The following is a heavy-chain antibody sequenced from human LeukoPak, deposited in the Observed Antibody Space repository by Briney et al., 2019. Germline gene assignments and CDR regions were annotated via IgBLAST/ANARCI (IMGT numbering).Heavy chain of an antibody. CDR2: INDRGNT. V-gene: IGHV4-59*01. Sequence: SETLSLTCTVSGGSLNIYYWSWLRQPPGKGLEWIAFINDRGNTNYIPSLMSRVTISMDTSKNQFSLTLNSVTPADAGVYFCVRSSSASYHHAFGLWGQGILVAVSP. J-gene: IGHJ4*02. CDR1: GGSLNIYY. CDR3: VRSSSASYHHAFGL. D-gene: IGHD3-10*01.